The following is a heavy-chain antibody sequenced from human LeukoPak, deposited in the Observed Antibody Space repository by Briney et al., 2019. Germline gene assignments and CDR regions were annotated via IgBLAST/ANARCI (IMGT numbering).Heavy chain of an antibody. J-gene: IGHJ3*02. V-gene: IGHV3-7*03. CDR3: ARDSNYYDGSAYYDVFDI. Sequence: GGSLRLSCAASGFTFCAYTINWVRQAPGKGLEWVANIKQDGSQRYYLDSVKGRFTISRDNAKNSLYLQMNSLRAEDTAIYYCARDSNYYDGSAYYDVFDIWGQGTMVIVSS. D-gene: IGHD3-22*01. CDR2: IKQDGSQR. CDR1: GFTFCAYT.